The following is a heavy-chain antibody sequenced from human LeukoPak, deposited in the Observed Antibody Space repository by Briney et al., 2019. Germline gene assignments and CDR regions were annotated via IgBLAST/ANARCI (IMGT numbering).Heavy chain of an antibody. J-gene: IGHJ4*02. V-gene: IGHV3-69-1*01. Sequence: GGSLRLSCAASGFTVSSNYMSWVRQAPGKGLEWVSSISSSSYIYYADSVKGRFTISRDNAKNSLYLQMNSLRAEDTAVHYCARKSYWGQGTLVTVSS. CDR2: ISSSSYI. CDR1: GFTVSSNY. CDR3: ARKSY.